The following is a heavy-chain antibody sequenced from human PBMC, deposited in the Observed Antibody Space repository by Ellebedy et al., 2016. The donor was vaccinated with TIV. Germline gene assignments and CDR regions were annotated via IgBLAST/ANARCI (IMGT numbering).Heavy chain of an antibody. D-gene: IGHD1-26*01. V-gene: IGHV4-34*01. CDR1: GGSFSGYY. CDR2: INHSGST. Sequence: MPGGSLRLSCAVHGGSFSGYYWSWIRQPPGKGLEWIGEINHSGSTNYNPSLKSRFTISVDTSKNPFSLKLSSVTAADTAVYYCARSGDGSYGNFDSWGQGTLVAVSS. CDR3: ARSGDGSYGNFDS. J-gene: IGHJ4*02.